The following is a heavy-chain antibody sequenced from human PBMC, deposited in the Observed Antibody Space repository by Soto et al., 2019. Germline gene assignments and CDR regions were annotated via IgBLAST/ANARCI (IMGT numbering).Heavy chain of an antibody. D-gene: IGHD6-6*01. CDR2: IIPIFGTA. V-gene: IGHV1-69*13. Sequence: ASVKVSCKASGGTFSSYAISWVRQAPGQGLKWMGGIIPIFGTANYAQKFQGRVTITADESTSTAYMELSSLRSEDAAVYYCARDLHIAARLDAFDIWGQGTMVTVSS. CDR1: GGTFSSYA. CDR3: ARDLHIAARLDAFDI. J-gene: IGHJ3*02.